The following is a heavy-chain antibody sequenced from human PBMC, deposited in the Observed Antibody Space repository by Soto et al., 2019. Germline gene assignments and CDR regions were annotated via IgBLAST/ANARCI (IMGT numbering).Heavy chain of an antibody. CDR2: ISAYNGNT. CDR3: ARVRGYCSSTSCYGVIDY. J-gene: IGHJ4*02. D-gene: IGHD2-2*01. Sequence: ASVKVSCKASGYTFTSYGIIWVRQAPGQGLEWMGWISAYNGNTNYAQKLQGRVTMTTDTSTSTAYMELRSLRSDDTAVYYCARVRGYCSSTSCYGVIDYWGQGTLVTVSS. V-gene: IGHV1-18*01. CDR1: GYTFTSYG.